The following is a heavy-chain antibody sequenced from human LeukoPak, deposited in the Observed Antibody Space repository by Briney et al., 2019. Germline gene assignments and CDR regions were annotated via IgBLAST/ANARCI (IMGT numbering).Heavy chain of an antibody. Sequence: PGGSLRLSCAVSGFTFSSYWMSWVRQAPGKGLEWVANIKQDGSEKYYVDSVKGRFTISRDNAKNTLYLQMGSLRAEDMAVYYCARGAGVRDLDYWGQGTLVTVSS. V-gene: IGHV3-7*01. CDR2: IKQDGSEK. CDR1: GFTFSSYW. D-gene: IGHD3-10*01. CDR3: ARGAGVRDLDY. J-gene: IGHJ4*02.